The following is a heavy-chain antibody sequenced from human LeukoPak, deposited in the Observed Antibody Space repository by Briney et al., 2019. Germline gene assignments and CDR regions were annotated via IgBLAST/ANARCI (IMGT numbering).Heavy chain of an antibody. D-gene: IGHD2-2*01. CDR2: IYYSGIT. V-gene: IGHV4-61*01. CDR1: GGSVSSGSYF. Sequence: SETLSLTCTASGGSVSSGSYFWAWIRQPPGKGLEWIAYIYYSGITNYNPSLKSRATISVDTSKIQFSLKMRSVTAADTAVYYCARLPSNILQYCTSTSCNPRYHFDSWGQGTLVTVSS. J-gene: IGHJ4*02. CDR3: ARLPSNILQYCTSTSCNPRYHFDS.